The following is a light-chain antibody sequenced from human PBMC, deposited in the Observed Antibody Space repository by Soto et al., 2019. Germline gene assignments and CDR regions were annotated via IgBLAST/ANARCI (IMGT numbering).Light chain of an antibody. V-gene: IGLV2-8*01. J-gene: IGLJ3*02. CDR2: EVT. CDR1: SSDVGGYNY. Sequence: QSALTQPPSASGSPGQSVTISCTGTSSDVGGYNYVSWYQQHPGKAPNLMIYEVTERPSGVPDRFSGSKSGNTASLTVSGLQAEDEAEYYCSSYAGNNNYRVFGGGTKLTVL. CDR3: SSYAGNNNYRV.